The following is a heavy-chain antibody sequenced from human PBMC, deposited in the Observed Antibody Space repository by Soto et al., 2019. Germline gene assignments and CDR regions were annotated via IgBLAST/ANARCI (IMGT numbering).Heavy chain of an antibody. J-gene: IGHJ4*02. CDR3: KRHEGGAAADRPLDY. CDR2: IYYSGST. V-gene: IGHV4-39*01. CDR1: GGSIYSYY. D-gene: IGHD6-13*01. Sequence: SETLSLTCTVSGGSIYSYYWGWIRQPPGKGLEWIGSIYYSGSTHNTPSLKSRVTMSVDTYTNQFSLKLNSVTAADTAVYYCKRHEGGAAADRPLDYWGQGTLVTVSS.